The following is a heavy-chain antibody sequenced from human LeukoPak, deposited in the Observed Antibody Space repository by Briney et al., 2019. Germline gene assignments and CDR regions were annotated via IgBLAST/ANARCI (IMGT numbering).Heavy chain of an antibody. Sequence: SETLSLTCTVSGGSISSYYWSWIRQPPGKGLEWIGYIYYSGSTNYNPSLKSRVTISVDTSKNQFSLKLSSVTAADTAVYYCAKDLRWELRIDYWGQGTLVTVSS. CDR2: IYYSGST. V-gene: IGHV4-59*01. J-gene: IGHJ4*02. CDR3: AKDLRWELRIDY. D-gene: IGHD1-26*01. CDR1: GGSISSYY.